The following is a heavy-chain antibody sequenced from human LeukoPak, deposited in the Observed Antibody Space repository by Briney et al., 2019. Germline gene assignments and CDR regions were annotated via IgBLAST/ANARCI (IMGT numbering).Heavy chain of an antibody. Sequence: PGGSLRLSCAASGFTFDDYAMHWVRQAPGKGLERVTFISFDGTNKYYADSVKGRFTISRDNSKNTLYLQMDSLRAEDTAMYYCARDLSGSPFDLWGQGTLVTVSS. J-gene: IGHJ4*02. CDR2: ISFDGTNK. D-gene: IGHD1-26*01. V-gene: IGHV3-30-3*01. CDR1: GFTFDDYA. CDR3: ARDLSGSPFDL.